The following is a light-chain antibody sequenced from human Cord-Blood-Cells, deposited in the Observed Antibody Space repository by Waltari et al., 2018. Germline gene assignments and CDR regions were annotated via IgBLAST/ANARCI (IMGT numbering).Light chain of an antibody. CDR1: QSVSSN. CDR3: QQYNNWLT. J-gene: IGKJ4*01. V-gene: IGKV3-15*01. CDR2: GAS. Sequence: EIVMTSSPATLSVSPEESATLSCRASQSVSSNLAWYQQKPGQAPRLLIYGASTRATGIPARFSGSGSGTEFTLTISSLQSEDFAVYYCQQYNNWLTFGGGTKVEIK.